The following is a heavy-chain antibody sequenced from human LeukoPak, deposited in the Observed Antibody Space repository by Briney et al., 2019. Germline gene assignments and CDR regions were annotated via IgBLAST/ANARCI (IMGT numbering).Heavy chain of an antibody. CDR3: GSQSYYDFCSGYPKALDY. CDR2: IYSGGST. Sequence: SGGSLRLSCAASGFTVSSNYMSWVRQAPGKGLEWVSVIYSGGSTYYADSVKGRFTISRDNSKNTLYLQMNSLRAEDTAVYYYGSQSYYDFCSGYPKALDYWGQGPLVTASS. J-gene: IGHJ4*02. D-gene: IGHD3-3*01. CDR1: GFTVSSNY. V-gene: IGHV3-66*04.